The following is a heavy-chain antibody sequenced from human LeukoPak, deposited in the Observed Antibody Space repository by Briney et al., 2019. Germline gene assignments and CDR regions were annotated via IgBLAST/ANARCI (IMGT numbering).Heavy chain of an antibody. Sequence: PGGSLRLSCAASGFTFSNYWMHWVRQAPGKGLVWVSRIKNDGSSIDYVDSVKGRFTISRDNAKDTLYLQMNSLTAEDTAVYYCARGFVILPAALGFWGQGTLVAVSS. CDR1: GFTFSNYW. V-gene: IGHV3-74*01. CDR3: ARGFVILPAALGF. J-gene: IGHJ4*02. D-gene: IGHD2-2*01. CDR2: IKNDGSSI.